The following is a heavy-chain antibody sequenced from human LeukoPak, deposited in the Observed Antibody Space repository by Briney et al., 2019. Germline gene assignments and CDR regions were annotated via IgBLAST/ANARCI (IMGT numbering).Heavy chain of an antibody. V-gene: IGHV3-21*01. J-gene: IGHJ5*02. Sequence: GGSLRLSCAASGFAFSTFSMNWVRQAPGKGLEWVSSISGRSNYIFYADSVKGRFTISRDNAENSLYLLLNSLRVEDTAVYYCARGSTLGSCTSSSCHNWFDPWGQGTLVTVSS. CDR3: ARGSTLGSCTSSSCHNWFDP. D-gene: IGHD2-2*01. CDR2: ISGRSNYI. CDR1: GFAFSTFS.